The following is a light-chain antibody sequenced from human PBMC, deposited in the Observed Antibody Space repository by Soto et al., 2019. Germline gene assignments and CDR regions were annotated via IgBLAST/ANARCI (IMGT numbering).Light chain of an antibody. CDR2: GDN. V-gene: IGLV1-40*01. J-gene: IGLJ2*01. Sequence: QLVLTQPPSVSGAPGQRVTIPCTGSSSNIGSFYDVHWYQQLPGTVPKLLIYGDNNRPSGVPDRFSGSKSGTAASLAITGLQAEDEADYYCQSYDNSLNHVVFGGGTKLTV. CDR3: QSYDNSLNHVV. CDR1: SSNIGSFYD.